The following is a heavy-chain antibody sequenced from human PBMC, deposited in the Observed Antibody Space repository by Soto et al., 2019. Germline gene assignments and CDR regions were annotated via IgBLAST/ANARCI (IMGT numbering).Heavy chain of an antibody. Sequence: ASVKVSCKTSGYTFSAYYMHWVRQAPGQGLEWMGWINPKSGGTLYAQKFQGRVTMTRDTSISTAYMELNSLRAEDTALYYCAKGSRTVDYFDYWGQGTLVTVSS. CDR2: INPKSGGT. D-gene: IGHD1-1*01. CDR1: GYTFSAYY. V-gene: IGHV1-2*02. J-gene: IGHJ4*02. CDR3: AKGSRTVDYFDY.